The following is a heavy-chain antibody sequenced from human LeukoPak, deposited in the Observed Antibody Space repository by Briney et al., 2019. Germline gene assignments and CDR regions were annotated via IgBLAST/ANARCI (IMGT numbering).Heavy chain of an antibody. CDR3: ARGSHHSLPSDY. CDR1: GFTFRSYS. CDR2: ISSSSSYI. J-gene: IGHJ4*02. V-gene: IGHV3-21*01. D-gene: IGHD1-14*01. Sequence: GGSLSLSCAASGFTFRSYSMIWVRDAPGKGLEGVSSISSSSSYIYYADSVKGRFTISRDHAKNSLYLQMNCLRAEDTAVYYCARGSHHSLPSDYWGQGTLVSVSS.